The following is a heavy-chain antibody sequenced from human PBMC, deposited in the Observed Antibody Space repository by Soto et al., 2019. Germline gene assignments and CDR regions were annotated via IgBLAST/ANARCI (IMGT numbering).Heavy chain of an antibody. CDR1: GGSISSGGYY. CDR3: ARDDYGDYKGWWFDP. J-gene: IGHJ5*02. V-gene: IGHV4-31*03. Sequence: QVQLQESGPGLVKPSQTLSLTCTVSGGSISSGGYYWSWIRQHPGKGLEWIGYIYYSGSTYYNPSLKSRVTISVDTSKNQFSLKQSSVTVADTAVYYCARDDYGDYKGWWFDPWGQGTLVTVSS. D-gene: IGHD4-17*01. CDR2: IYYSGST.